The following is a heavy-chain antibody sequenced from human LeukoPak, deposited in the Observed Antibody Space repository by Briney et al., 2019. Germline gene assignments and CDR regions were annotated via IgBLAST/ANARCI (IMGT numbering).Heavy chain of an antibody. CDR1: GFTFSSYP. CDR2: ITDSGDAT. J-gene: IGHJ4*02. V-gene: IGHV3-23*01. D-gene: IGHD3-3*01. Sequence: GGSLRLSCVTSGFTFSSYPMSWVRQAPGKGLECVSTITDSGDATYYADSVKGRFTISRDNSKNTLYMQMYSLRAEDTAIYYCTKNRDPQLERGSDYWGQGTLVTVSS. CDR3: TKNRDPQLERGSDY.